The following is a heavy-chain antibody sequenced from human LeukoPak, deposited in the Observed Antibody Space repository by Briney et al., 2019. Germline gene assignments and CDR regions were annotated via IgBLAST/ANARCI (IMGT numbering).Heavy chain of an antibody. D-gene: IGHD3-3*01. CDR2: ISAYNGNT. J-gene: IGHJ4*02. CDR3: ARARTTLYYDFWSGYDY. Sequence: GASVKVSCKASGYTFTSYGISWVRQAPGQGLEWMGWISAYNGNTNYAQKLQDRVTMTTDTSTSTAYMELRSLRSDDTAVYYCARARTTLYYDFWSGYDYWGQGTLVTVSS. CDR1: GYTFTSYG. V-gene: IGHV1-18*01.